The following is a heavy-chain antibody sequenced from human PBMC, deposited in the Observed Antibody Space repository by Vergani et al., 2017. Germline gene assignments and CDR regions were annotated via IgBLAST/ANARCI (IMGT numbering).Heavy chain of an antibody. Sequence: EVQLVPSGAEVKTPGESLKISCKGSGYSFPNYWIGWVRQMPGKGLEWMGIIYPGDSDTRYSPSFQGQVTISADKSISAAYLQWSSLKASDTAMYYCARVTPRFGVVLYYLDVWGKGTTVTVSS. J-gene: IGHJ6*03. D-gene: IGHD3-3*01. CDR2: IYPGDSDT. CDR1: GYSFPNYW. CDR3: ARVTPRFGVVLYYLDV. V-gene: IGHV5-51*03.